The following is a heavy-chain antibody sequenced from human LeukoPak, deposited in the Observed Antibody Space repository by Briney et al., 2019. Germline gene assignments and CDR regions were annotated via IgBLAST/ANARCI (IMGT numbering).Heavy chain of an antibody. V-gene: IGHV4-39*01. CDR3: AFICTSGSCYSVDY. Sequence: PSQTLSLTCTVSGGSISSGDYYWSWIRQPPGKGLEWIGSIYYSGSTYYNPSLRSRVTISVDTSKNQFSLKLTSVTAADTAVYYCAFICTSGSCYSVDYWGQGTLVTVSS. CDR2: IYYSGST. D-gene: IGHD2-15*01. CDR1: GGSISSGDYY. J-gene: IGHJ4*02.